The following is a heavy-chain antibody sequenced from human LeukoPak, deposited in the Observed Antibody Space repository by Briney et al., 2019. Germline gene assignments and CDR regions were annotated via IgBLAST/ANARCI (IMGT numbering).Heavy chain of an antibody. D-gene: IGHD5-24*01. J-gene: IGHJ4*02. V-gene: IGHV3-53*01. CDR3: ARQLNRRFDY. CDR2: IYSGGST. CDR1: GFTVSSNY. Sequence: GGSLRLSCAASGFTVSSNYMSWVRQAPGKGLERVSVIYSGGSTYYADSVKGRFTISRDNSKNTLYLQMNSLRAEDTAVYYCARQLNRRFDYWGQGTLVTVSS.